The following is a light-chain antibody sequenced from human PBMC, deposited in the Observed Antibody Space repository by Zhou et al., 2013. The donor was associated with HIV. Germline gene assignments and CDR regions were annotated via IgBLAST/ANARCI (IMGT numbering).Light chain of an antibody. J-gene: IGKJ2*01. V-gene: IGKV3-20*01. CDR3: QQYGSSPPLYT. Sequence: EIVMTQSPATLSVSPGEGATLSCRASQSVSSNLAWYQQKPGQAPRLLLYGASTRATGLPDRFSGSGSGTDFTLTISRLEPEDFAVYYCQQYGSSPPLYTFGQGTKLEIK. CDR1: QSVSSN. CDR2: GAS.